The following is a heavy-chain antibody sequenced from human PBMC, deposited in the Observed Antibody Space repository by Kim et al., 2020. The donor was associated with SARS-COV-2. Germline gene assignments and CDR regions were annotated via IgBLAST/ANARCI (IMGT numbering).Heavy chain of an antibody. CDR3: ARVSMTAVAGLAYYGRDV. D-gene: IGHD6-19*01. CDR1: GFSFSDYA. V-gene: IGHV3-23*01. CDR2: ISGSGDST. Sequence: GGSLRLSCAASGFSFSDYAMSWARQAPGKGLEWVSVISGSGDSTNYADSVKGRFTISRDYSKQTLYLQMDILRPEDTAIYYCARVSMTAVAGLAYYGRDVWGQGTAHSVS. J-gene: IGHJ6*01.